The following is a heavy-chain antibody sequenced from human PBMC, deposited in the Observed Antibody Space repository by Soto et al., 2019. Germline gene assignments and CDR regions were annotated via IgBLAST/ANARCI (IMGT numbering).Heavy chain of an antibody. CDR2: IYYSGST. Sequence: QVQLQESGPGLVKPSETLSLTCTVSGGSISSYYWSWIRQPPGKGLEWIGYIYYSGSTNYNPSLKSRGTRPVDTSKNQSALKLSSVTAADTAVYYCASLIQGALDYWGQGTLGTVAA. CDR1: GGSISSYY. CDR3: ASLIQGALDY. V-gene: IGHV4-59*01. D-gene: IGHD5-18*01. J-gene: IGHJ4*02.